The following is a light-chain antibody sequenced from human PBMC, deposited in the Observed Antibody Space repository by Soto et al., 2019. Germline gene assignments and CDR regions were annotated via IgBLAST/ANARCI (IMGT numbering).Light chain of an antibody. J-gene: IGLJ1*01. CDR2: GVN. V-gene: IGLV2-18*02. CDR3: SSSSSINTHV. Sequence: QSVLTQPPSVSGSPGQSVTISCTGTSSDVGIYNRVSWYQQPPGTAPKLIIYGVNNRPSGVPDRFSGSKSGNTASLTISGLQAEDEADYYCSSSSSINTHVFGTVTKVTVL. CDR1: SSDVGIYNR.